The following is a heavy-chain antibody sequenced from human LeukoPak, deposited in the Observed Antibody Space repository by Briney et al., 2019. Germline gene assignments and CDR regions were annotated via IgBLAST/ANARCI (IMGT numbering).Heavy chain of an antibody. D-gene: IGHD1-26*01. CDR1: GYTLTELS. V-gene: IGHV1-24*01. CDR3: ATTSPGGSYFIHYGMDV. CDR2: FDPEDGET. J-gene: IGHJ6*02. Sequence: GASVKVSCKVSGYTLTELSMHWVRQAPGKGLEWMGGFDPEDGETIYAQKFQGRVTVTEDTSTDTAYMELSSRRSEDTAVYYCATTSPGGSYFIHYGMDVWGQGTTVTVSS.